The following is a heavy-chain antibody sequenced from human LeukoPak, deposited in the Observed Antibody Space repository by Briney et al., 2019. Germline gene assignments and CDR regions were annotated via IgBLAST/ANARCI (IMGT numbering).Heavy chain of an antibody. CDR1: GFTFSSYA. J-gene: IGHJ3*02. CDR3: AKSLLTTATGTGRAFDI. D-gene: IGHD1-1*01. Sequence: GGSLRLSCAASGFTFSSYAMSWVRQAPGKGLEWVSVISGSGDSTYYADSVKGRFTISRDNSKNTLYLQMNSLRAEDSAEYYCAKSLLTTATGTGRAFDIWGQGTMVTVSS. CDR2: ISGSGDST. V-gene: IGHV3-23*01.